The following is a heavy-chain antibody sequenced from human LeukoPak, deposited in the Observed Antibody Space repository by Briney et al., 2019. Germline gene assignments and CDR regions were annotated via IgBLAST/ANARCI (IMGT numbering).Heavy chain of an antibody. CDR3: ARDPDISSSPEFP. V-gene: IGHV3-48*04. CDR2: ISSSSSTI. D-gene: IGHD6-6*01. Sequence: GGSLRLSCAASGFTFSSYSMNWVRQAPGKGLEWVSYISSSSSTIYYADSVKGRFTISRDNAKNSLYLQMNSLRAEDTAVYYCARDPDISSSPEFPWGQGTLVTVSS. J-gene: IGHJ5*02. CDR1: GFTFSSYS.